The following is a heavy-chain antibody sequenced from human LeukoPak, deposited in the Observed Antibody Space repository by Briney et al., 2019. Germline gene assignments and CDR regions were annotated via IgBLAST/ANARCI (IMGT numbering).Heavy chain of an antibody. D-gene: IGHD5-18*01. CDR1: GGSISSGGYY. CDR2: IYYSGST. V-gene: IGHV4-31*03. CDR3: ARYGYDQGVGY. J-gene: IGHJ4*02. Sequence: SETLSLTCTVSGGSISSGGYYWSWIRQHPGKGLEWIGYIYYSGSTYYNPPLKSRVTISVDTSKNQFSLKLSSVTAADTAVYYCARYGYDQGVGYWGQGTLVTVSS.